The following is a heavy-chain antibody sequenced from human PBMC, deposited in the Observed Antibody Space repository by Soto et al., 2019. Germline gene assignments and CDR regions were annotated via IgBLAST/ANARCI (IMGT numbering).Heavy chain of an antibody. CDR3: ARVLSSYGSPYYGMDV. V-gene: IGHV4-59*08. J-gene: IGHJ6*02. D-gene: IGHD5-18*01. Sequence: QVQLQESGPGLVKPSETLSLTCTVSGGSISSYYWSWIRQPPGKGLEWIGYIYYSGSTNYNPSLKSRVTISVDTSKNQFSLKLSSVTAADTAVYYCARVLSSYGSPYYGMDVWGQGTTVTVSS. CDR2: IYYSGST. CDR1: GGSISSYY.